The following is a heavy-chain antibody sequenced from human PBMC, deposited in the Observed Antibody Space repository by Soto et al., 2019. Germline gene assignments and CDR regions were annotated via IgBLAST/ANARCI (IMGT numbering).Heavy chain of an antibody. D-gene: IGHD5-12*01. Sequence: GGSLRLSCAASGFTFSDYYMSWIRQAPGKGLEWLSYISGSSSYTNYADSVKGRFTIFRDNAKNSLYLQINSLRGEVTAVYYCALKWLRFGGFFDYWGQGILVTVSS. CDR1: GFTFSDYY. V-gene: IGHV3-11*06. J-gene: IGHJ4*02. CDR3: ALKWLRFGGFFDY. CDR2: ISGSSSYT.